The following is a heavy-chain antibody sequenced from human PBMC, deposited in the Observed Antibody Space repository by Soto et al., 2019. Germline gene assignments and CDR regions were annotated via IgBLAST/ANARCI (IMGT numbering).Heavy chain of an antibody. CDR1: GYTFPGYY. J-gene: IGHJ5*02. CDR2: INPNSGGT. V-gene: IGHV1-2*04. CDR3: ARDGYSSGNWFDP. Sequence: ASVKVSCKASGYTFPGYYMHWVRQAPGQGLEWMGWINPNSGGTNYAQKFQGWVTMTRDTSISTAYMELSRLRSDDTAVYYCARDGYSSGNWFDPWGQGTLVTVSS. D-gene: IGHD6-19*01.